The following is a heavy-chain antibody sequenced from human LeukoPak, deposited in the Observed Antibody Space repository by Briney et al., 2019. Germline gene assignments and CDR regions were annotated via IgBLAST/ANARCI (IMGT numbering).Heavy chain of an antibody. D-gene: IGHD6-6*01. CDR2: IRSKAYGGTT. Sequence: GGSLRLSCTASGFTFGDYAMSWFRQAPGKGREWVGFIRSKAYGGTTEYAAYVKGRFTISRDDSKSIAYLQMNSLKTEDTAVYYCTKDSSSGRSGFHYWGQGTLVTVSS. CDR3: TKDSSSGRSGFHY. J-gene: IGHJ4*02. V-gene: IGHV3-49*03. CDR1: GFTFGDYA.